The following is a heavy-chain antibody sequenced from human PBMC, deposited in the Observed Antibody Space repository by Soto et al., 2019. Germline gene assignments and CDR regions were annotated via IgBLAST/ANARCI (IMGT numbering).Heavy chain of an antibody. CDR2: IYWYDDK. D-gene: IGHD1-1*01. CDR3: AQAYKNNCVHDGFDI. J-gene: IGHJ3*02. V-gene: IGHV2-5*01. Sequence: QITLKESGPTLVKPTQNLTLTCTFSGFSLSTSGLGVGWIRQPPGKAVEWLGIIYWYDDKPYSPSLRSRFTTNKDTSNDQVFITMTNMDPVDTATYYCAQAYKNNCVHDGFDIWGQGTMVTVSS. CDR1: GFSLSTSGLG.